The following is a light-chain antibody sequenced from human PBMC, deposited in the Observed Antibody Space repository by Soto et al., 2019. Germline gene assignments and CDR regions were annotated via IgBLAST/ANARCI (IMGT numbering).Light chain of an antibody. V-gene: IGLV2-11*01. Sequence: QSALTKPRSVSGSPGQSVTISCPGTSSDVGGYNFVSWYQQYPGKVPKLIIYDVSQRPSGVPDRFSASKSDNTASLTISGLQAEDEADYYCCSYADNYSYVFGTGTKVTVL. CDR1: SSDVGGYNF. J-gene: IGLJ1*01. CDR2: DVS. CDR3: CSYADNYSYV.